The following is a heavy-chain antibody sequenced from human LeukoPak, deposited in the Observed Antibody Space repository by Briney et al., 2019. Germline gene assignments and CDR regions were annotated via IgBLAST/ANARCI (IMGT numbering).Heavy chain of an antibody. CDR1: GFTFSDYS. CDR3: ARSSGYPYFDY. J-gene: IGHJ4*02. CDR2: ITSSSDTI. Sequence: PGGSLRLSCEASGFTFSDYSMNWVRQAPGEGLEWLSYITSSSDTIYYADSVKGRFTSSRDNAKNSVYLQMNSLRAEDTAVYYCARSSGYPYFDYWGQGILVTVSS. V-gene: IGHV3-48*01. D-gene: IGHD3-22*01.